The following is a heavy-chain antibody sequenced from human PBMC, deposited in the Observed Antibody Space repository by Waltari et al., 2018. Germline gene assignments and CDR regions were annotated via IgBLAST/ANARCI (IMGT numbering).Heavy chain of an antibody. CDR3: TTNPGY. CDR1: GFSTDYW. Sequence: EVQLVESGGGLVQPGGSLRLSCAASGFSTDYWLDWVRQAPGKGLVVVSRMKTDGTSITYADSVKGRFTIARDSAKNTCNLQMNGLGAEDTAVYYCTTNPGYWGQGTLVTVSS. CDR2: MKTDGTSI. J-gene: IGHJ4*02. V-gene: IGHV3-74*03.